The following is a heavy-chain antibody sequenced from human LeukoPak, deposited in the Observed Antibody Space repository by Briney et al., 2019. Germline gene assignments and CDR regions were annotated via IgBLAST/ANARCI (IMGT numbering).Heavy chain of an antibody. D-gene: IGHD5-24*01. Sequence: GASVKVSCKASGYTFTSYGISWVRQAPGQGLEWMGWISAYNGNTNYAQKLQGRVTMTTDTSTRTAYMELSSLRSEDTAVYYCARGRRWLQLIDYWGKGTLVTVSS. CDR1: GYTFTSYG. V-gene: IGHV1-18*01. CDR2: ISAYNGNT. CDR3: ARGRRWLQLIDY. J-gene: IGHJ4*02.